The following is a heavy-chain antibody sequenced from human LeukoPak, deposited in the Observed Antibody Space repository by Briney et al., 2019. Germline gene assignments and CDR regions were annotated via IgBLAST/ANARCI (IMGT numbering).Heavy chain of an antibody. CDR1: GYTFTGYY. Sequence: ASVKVSCKASGYTFTGYYMHWVRQAPGQGLEWMGWINPNSGGTNYAQKFRGRVTMTRDTSISTAYMELSRLRSDDTAVYYCARVVITFGGVIVMWDYFDYWGQGTLVTVSS. CDR3: ARVVITFGGVIVMWDYFDY. D-gene: IGHD3-16*02. V-gene: IGHV1-2*02. J-gene: IGHJ4*02. CDR2: INPNSGGT.